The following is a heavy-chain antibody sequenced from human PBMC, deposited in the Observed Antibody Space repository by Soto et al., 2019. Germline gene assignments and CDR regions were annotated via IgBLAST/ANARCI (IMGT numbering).Heavy chain of an antibody. CDR2: IVVGSGNT. D-gene: IGHD5-12*01. CDR1: GFTFTSSA. Sequence: GASVKVSCKASGFTFTSSAVQWVRQARGQRLEWIGWIVVGSGNTNYAQKFQERVTITRDMSTSTAYMELSSLRSEDTAVYYCAAEGGYSGYLDVWGQGTTVTVSS. J-gene: IGHJ6*02. CDR3: AAEGGYSGYLDV. V-gene: IGHV1-58*01.